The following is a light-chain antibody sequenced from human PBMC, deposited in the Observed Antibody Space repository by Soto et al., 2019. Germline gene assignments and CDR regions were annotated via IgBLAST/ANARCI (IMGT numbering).Light chain of an antibody. CDR3: GTWDSSLNGVV. Sequence: QSVLTQPPSVSAAPGQRVTISCSGSSSNIGNNYVSWYRQLPGTAPKLLIYDNNRRPSGISDRFSGSKSGTSATLDITGLQTGDEADYYCGTWDSSLNGVVFGGGTQLTVL. CDR2: DNN. CDR1: SSNIGNNY. J-gene: IGLJ2*01. V-gene: IGLV1-51*01.